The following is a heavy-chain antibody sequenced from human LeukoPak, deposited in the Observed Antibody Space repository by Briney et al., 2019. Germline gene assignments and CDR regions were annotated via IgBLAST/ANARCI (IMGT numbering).Heavy chain of an antibody. CDR3: CITIFGVVVDAFDI. V-gene: IGHV1-8*03. Sequence: ASVKVSCKASGYTFTSYDINWVRQATGQGLEWMGWMNPNSGNTGYAQKLQGRVTITRNTSISTAYMELSSLRSEDTAVYYCCITIFGVVVDAFDIWGQGTMVTVSS. J-gene: IGHJ3*02. CDR2: MNPNSGNT. D-gene: IGHD3-3*01. CDR1: GYTFTSYD.